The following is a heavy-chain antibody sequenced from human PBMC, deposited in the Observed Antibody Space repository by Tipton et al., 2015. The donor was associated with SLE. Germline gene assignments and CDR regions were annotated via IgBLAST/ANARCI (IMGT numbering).Heavy chain of an antibody. J-gene: IGHJ6*02. Sequence: GLVKPSETLSLTCTVSGGSISSYYWSWIRQPPGKGLEWIGYIYYTGSTKYNPSLKSRVTMSVDKSKNQFSLKLSSVTAADTAVYYCARDRGVSYRYYYGMDVWGQGTTVTVSS. CDR2: IYYTGST. CDR1: GGSISSYY. D-gene: IGHD3-16*02. V-gene: IGHV4-59*01. CDR3: ARDRGVSYRYYYGMDV.